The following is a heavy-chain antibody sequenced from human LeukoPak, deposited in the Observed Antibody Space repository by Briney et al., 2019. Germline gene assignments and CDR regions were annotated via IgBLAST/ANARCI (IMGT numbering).Heavy chain of an antibody. J-gene: IGHJ5*02. Sequence: AGGSLRLSCAASGFTFSNYWMTWVRQAPGKGLEWVANIKKDGSEKNYVDSVKGRFTISRDNAKNSLYLQMNSLRAEETAVYYCAREVYSSSFRFDPWGQGTLVTVSS. CDR1: GFTFSNYW. CDR3: AREVYSSSFRFDP. CDR2: IKKDGSEK. D-gene: IGHD6-13*01. V-gene: IGHV3-7*01.